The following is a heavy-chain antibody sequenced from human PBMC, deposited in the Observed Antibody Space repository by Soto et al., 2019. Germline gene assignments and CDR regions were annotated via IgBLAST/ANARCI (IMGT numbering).Heavy chain of an antibody. CDR3: ARLQLLRFLSYYYYMDV. CDR2: INANSGGT. V-gene: IGHV1-2*02. J-gene: IGHJ6*03. Sequence: ASVKVSCKASGYTFTGYYMHWVRQAPGQGLEWMGWINANSGGTNYAQKLQGRVTMTRDTSISTAYMELRSLRSDDTAVYYCARLQLLRFLSYYYYMDVWGKATTVTAP. CDR1: GYTFTGYY. D-gene: IGHD3-3*01.